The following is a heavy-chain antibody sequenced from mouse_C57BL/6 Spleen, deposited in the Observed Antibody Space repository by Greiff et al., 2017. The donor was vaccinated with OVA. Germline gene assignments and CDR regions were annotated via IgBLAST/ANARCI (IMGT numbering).Heavy chain of an antibody. CDR2: ICWDDDK. CDR1: GFSLSTFGMG. V-gene: IGHV8-8*01. J-gene: IGHJ2*01. Sequence: QVTLQESGPGILQPSPTLSLSCSFSGFSLSTFGMGVGWHRPPPGKGLEWLAHICWDDDKYYNPDLKSRLTISKDTSQIQVFLKLANVDTADTATYYCARIASAYFDYWGQGTTLTVSS. D-gene: IGHD6-1*01. CDR3: ARIASAYFDY.